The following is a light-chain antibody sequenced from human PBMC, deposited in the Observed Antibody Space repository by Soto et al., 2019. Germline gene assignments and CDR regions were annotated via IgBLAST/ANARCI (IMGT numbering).Light chain of an antibody. CDR3: LQDYNYPWT. J-gene: IGKJ1*01. CDR1: QTISSW. V-gene: IGKV1-5*01. Sequence: DIQMAQSPSTLSGSVGDRVTITCRASQTISSWLAWYQQKPGKAPKLLIYAASTLQSGVPSRFSGSGSGTEFTLTISSLQPEDFATYYCLQDYNYPWTFGQGTKVDI. CDR2: AAS.